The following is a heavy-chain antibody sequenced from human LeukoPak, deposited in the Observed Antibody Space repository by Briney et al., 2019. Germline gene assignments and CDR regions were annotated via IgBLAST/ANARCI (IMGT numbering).Heavy chain of an antibody. V-gene: IGHV4-59*01. D-gene: IGHD2-15*01. CDR2: SYYSGTT. CDR3: ASASGGYYQYYMDV. J-gene: IGHJ6*03. CDR1: GDSISSYY. Sequence: PSETLSLTCTVSGDSISSYYWTWIRQPPGRGLEYIGYSYYSGTTNYNPSLKSRVTISVDTSKNQLSLKLRSVTAADTAVYYCASASGGYYQYYMDVWGKGTTVTVAS.